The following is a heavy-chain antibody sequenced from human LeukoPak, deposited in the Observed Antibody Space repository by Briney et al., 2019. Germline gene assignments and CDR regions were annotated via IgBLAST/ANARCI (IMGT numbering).Heavy chain of an antibody. D-gene: IGHD6-19*01. J-gene: IGHJ4*02. V-gene: IGHV3-23*01. CDR2: ISESGDTT. CDR3: ARQWLVNG. Sequence: PGGSLRLSCAASGFTFSNYAMNWVRQAPGKGLEWVSSISESGDTTDYADSVKGRFTISRDNSKNTLYLQMNSLRDEDTAVYYCARQWLVNGWGQGTRVTVSS. CDR1: GFTFSNYA.